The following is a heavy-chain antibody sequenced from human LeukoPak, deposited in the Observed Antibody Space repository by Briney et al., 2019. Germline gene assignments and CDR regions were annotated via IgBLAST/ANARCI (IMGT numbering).Heavy chain of an antibody. CDR2: ITGSGGST. Sequence: GGSLRLSCAASGFTFSSYAMSWVRQAPAKGLEWVSVITGSGGSTYYADSVKGRLTISRDNSKNTLYLQMNSLRADDTAVYYCAKDRRDSSGWYAVDYWGQGTLVTVSS. D-gene: IGHD6-19*01. V-gene: IGHV3-23*01. CDR1: GFTFSSYA. J-gene: IGHJ4*02. CDR3: AKDRRDSSGWYAVDY.